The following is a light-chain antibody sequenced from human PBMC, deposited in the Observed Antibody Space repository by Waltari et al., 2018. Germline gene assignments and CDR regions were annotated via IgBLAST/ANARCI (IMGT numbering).Light chain of an antibody. V-gene: IGLV2-14*03. J-gene: IGLJ1*01. CDR2: DVI. Sequence: QSALTHPASVSRSPGQSITISRPATSSDVVAYTYVSWYQQFPGKAPQLILNDVINRPEGGDNSCSGSKFANTASLTISGLQAEDEAVYYCESYKSSITLPYVFAAGTKVTV. CDR1: SSDVVAYTY. CDR3: ESYKSSITLPYV.